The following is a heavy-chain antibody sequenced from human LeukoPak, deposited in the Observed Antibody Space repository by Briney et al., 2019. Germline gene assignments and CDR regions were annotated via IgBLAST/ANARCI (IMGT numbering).Heavy chain of an antibody. CDR3: TRGRFQNDL. CDR2: IRSSGYPI. D-gene: IGHD3-3*01. CDR1: GFTFSGYS. V-gene: IGHV3-48*04. Sequence: GGSLRLSCAASGFTFSGYSMNWVRQAPGKGLEWVSYIRSSGYPIHYADSVKGRFTISRDNAKNTLYLQMNSLRAEDTALYFCTRGRFQNDLWGRGTLVTVSS. J-gene: IGHJ2*01.